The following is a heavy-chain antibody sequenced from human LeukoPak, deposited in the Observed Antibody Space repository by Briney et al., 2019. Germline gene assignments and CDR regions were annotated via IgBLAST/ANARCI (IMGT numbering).Heavy chain of an antibody. CDR2: IYYSGSA. D-gene: IGHD2-2*01. V-gene: IGHV4-39*01. J-gene: IGHJ4*02. Sequence: SETLSLTCTVSGDSISNDNYYWGWIRQPPGKGLEWIGSIYYSGSAYYNLSLNTRVTISVDTSKNQFSLKVGSVTAADTAVYYCARQGRYQLLFDVDSWGQGTLVTVSS. CDR1: GDSISNDNYY. CDR3: ARQGRYQLLFDVDS.